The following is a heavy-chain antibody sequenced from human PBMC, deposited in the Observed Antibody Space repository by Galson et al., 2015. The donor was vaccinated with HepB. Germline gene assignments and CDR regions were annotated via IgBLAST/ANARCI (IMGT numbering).Heavy chain of an antibody. CDR3: ARGPRSYSYGYRWFDP. J-gene: IGHJ5*02. V-gene: IGHV4-34*01. D-gene: IGHD5-18*01. Sequence: SETLSLTCAVYGGSFSGYYWSWIRQPPGKGLEWIGEINHGGSTNYNPSLKSRVTISVDTSKNQFSLKLSSVTAADTAVYYCARGPRSYSYGYRWFDPWGQGTLVTVSS. CDR2: INHGGST. CDR1: GGSFSGYY.